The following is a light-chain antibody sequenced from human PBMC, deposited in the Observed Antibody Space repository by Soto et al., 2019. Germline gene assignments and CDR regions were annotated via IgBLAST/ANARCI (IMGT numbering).Light chain of an antibody. V-gene: IGKV3-11*01. CDR2: DAS. CDR3: QQRSSWPRT. J-gene: IGKJ1*01. Sequence: EIVLTQSPATLSLSPGERATLSCRASQSVSSYLAWYQQKAGQAPRLLIYDASNRATGIPARFSGSGSGTDFTLTTSRLKPEDFAVYYCQQRSSWPRTFGLGTKVEI. CDR1: QSVSSY.